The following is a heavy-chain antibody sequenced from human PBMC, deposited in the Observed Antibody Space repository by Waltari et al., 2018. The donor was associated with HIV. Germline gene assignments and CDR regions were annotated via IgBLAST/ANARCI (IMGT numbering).Heavy chain of an antibody. J-gene: IGHJ6*02. CDR2: IWYDGSSQ. CDR1: GFTFSDFG. V-gene: IGHV3-33*01. CDR3: ARPVDTRMVTGVLDV. D-gene: IGHD5-18*01. Sequence: QVQLVESGGVVVQPGRSLRLSWAAHGFTFSDFGLPWVGPARGKGLEWVVIIWYDGSSQYYADSVKGRFTISRDNSKNTLYLEMNSLRAEDTAVYHCARPVDTRMVTGVLDVWGQGTTVTVSS.